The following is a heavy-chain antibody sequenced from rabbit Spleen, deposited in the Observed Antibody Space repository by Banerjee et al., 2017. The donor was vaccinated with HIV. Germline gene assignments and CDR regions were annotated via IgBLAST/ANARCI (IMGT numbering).Heavy chain of an antibody. CDR2: IGGGSGSA. V-gene: IGHV1S45*01. D-gene: IGHD6-1*01. CDR3: ARDRAGGGSDGCDL. CDR1: GFSFSSSYY. J-gene: IGHJ4*01. Sequence: QEQLVESGGGLVQPEGSLTLTCTASGFSFSSSYYMCWVRQAPGKGLEWIGCIGGGSGSAYYASWAKGRFTITRSTSLNTVTLQMTSLTAADTATYFCARDRAGGGSDGCDLWGQGTLVTVS.